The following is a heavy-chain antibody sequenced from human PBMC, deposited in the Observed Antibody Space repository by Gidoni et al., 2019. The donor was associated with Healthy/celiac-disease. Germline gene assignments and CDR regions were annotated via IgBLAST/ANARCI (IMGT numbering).Heavy chain of an antibody. CDR3: ARDRRQLGDY. Sequence: EVQLVESGGGLVKPGGSLRLSGAASGFTFSSYSMNWVRKAPGKGLEWVSSISSSSSYIYYADSVKGRFTISRDNAKNSLYLQMNSLRAEDTAVYYCARDRRQLGDYWGQGTLVTVSS. J-gene: IGHJ4*02. CDR2: ISSSSSYI. D-gene: IGHD6-6*01. CDR1: GFTFSSYS. V-gene: IGHV3-21*01.